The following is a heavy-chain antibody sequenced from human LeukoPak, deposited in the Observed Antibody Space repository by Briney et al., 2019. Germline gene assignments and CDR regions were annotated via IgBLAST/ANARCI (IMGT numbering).Heavy chain of an antibody. Sequence: SVKVSCKASGGTFSSYAISWVRQAPGQGLEWMGGIIPIFGTANYAQKFQGRVTITTDESTSTAYMELSSLRSEDTAVYYCARAYYYDSSGYYPGGDYWGQGTLVTVSS. CDR1: GGTFSSYA. D-gene: IGHD3-22*01. CDR3: ARAYYYDSSGYYPGGDY. V-gene: IGHV1-69*05. CDR2: IIPIFGTA. J-gene: IGHJ4*02.